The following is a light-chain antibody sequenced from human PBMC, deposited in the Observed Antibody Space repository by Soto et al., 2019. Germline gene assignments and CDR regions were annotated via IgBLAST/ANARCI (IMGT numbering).Light chain of an antibody. CDR1: QRVVSN. Sequence: IVVTRSPATLSVSPWERATLSCRASQRVVSNLAWYPQTPGKAPRRRIDGASTRATGTPARFSGSESGADFTRTISSLQSEDFAGDYCQQYKNWPRTCGQGTKG. CDR3: QQYKNWPRT. J-gene: IGKJ1*01. V-gene: IGKV3-15*01. CDR2: GAS.